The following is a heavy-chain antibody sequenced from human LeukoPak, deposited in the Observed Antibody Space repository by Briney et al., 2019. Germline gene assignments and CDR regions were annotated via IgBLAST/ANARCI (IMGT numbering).Heavy chain of an antibody. J-gene: IGHJ5*02. Sequence: PSETLSLTCTVSGGSISSYYWSWIRQPPGKRLEWIGYSYNSGSTTYNPSLRSRVTISVDTSKNQFSLKLSSVTAADTAVYYCAGPSKQLASWGQGTLVTVSS. V-gene: IGHV4-59*08. D-gene: IGHD5-24*01. CDR1: GGSISSYY. CDR2: SYNSGST. CDR3: AGPSKQLAS.